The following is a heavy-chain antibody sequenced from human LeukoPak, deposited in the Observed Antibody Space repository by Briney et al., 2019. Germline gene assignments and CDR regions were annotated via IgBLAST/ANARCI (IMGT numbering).Heavy chain of an antibody. CDR3: ARDPDGYRQGHHFDY. CDR2: IYSGGST. CDR1: GFTVSSDY. V-gene: IGHV3-66*01. J-gene: IGHJ4*02. D-gene: IGHD5-18*01. Sequence: GGSLRLSCAASGFTVSSDYMSWVRQPPGKGLEWVSVIYSGGSTYYADSVKGRFTISRDNSKNTLYLQMNSLKAEDTAVYYCARDPDGYRQGHHFDYWGQGTLVTVSS.